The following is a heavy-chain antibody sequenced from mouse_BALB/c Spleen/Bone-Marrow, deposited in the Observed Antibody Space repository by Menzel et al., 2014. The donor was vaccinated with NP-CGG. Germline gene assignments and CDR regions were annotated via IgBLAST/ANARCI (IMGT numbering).Heavy chain of an antibody. CDR1: GFSFNSYG. J-gene: IGHJ3*01. CDR2: ISGGSYT. CDR3: ARHAYYDQTEVSFVY. Sequence: DVKLVESGGGLVKSGGSLKLSCAASGFSFNSYGMSWVRQTPEKRLEWVATISGGSYTFYPDSVKGRFTISRDNAKNNLYLQLSSLRSEDTALYYCARHAYYDQTEVSFVYWGQGTLVTVSA. V-gene: IGHV5-9-2*01. D-gene: IGHD2-4*01.